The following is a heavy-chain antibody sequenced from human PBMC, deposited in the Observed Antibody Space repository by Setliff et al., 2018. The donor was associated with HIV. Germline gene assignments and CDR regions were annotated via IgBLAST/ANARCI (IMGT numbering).Heavy chain of an antibody. J-gene: IGHJ3*02. CDR1: GGSITTGSYY. CDR3: ARWGEPAQRGFDI. CDR2: IYYSGST. Sequence: PSETLSLTCTVSGGSITTGSYYWSWIRQHPGKGLEWIGSIYYSGSTYSNPSLKSRVTISVDTSKNQFSRKLSSVTAADTAVYYCARWGEPAQRGFDIWGQGTMVTVSS. V-gene: IGHV4-39*07. D-gene: IGHD3-16*01.